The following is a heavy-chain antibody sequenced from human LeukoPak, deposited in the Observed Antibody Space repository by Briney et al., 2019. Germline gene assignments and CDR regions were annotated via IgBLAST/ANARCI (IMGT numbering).Heavy chain of an antibody. V-gene: IGHV1-18*01. D-gene: IGHD3-10*01. Sequence: GASVQASFQASGYTFTSYGISWVRQAPGQGLEWMGWISAYNGNTNYAQKLQGRATMTTDTSTSTAYMELRRLRSDDTAVYYCAREGHPRRGYYYMDVWGKGTTVTVSS. CDR3: AREGHPRRGYYYMDV. CDR2: ISAYNGNT. J-gene: IGHJ6*03. CDR1: GYTFTSYG.